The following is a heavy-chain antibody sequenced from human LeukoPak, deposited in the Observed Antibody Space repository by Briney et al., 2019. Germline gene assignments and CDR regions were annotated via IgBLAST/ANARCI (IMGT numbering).Heavy chain of an antibody. CDR2: ISAYNGNT. D-gene: IGHD1-1*01. CDR1: GYTFTGYY. V-gene: IGHV1-18*04. Sequence: GASVKVSCKASGYTFTGYYMHWVRQAPGQGLEWMGWISAYNGNTNYAQKLQGRVTMTTGTSTSTAYMELRSLRSDDTAVYYCARMVQLERLEMGYYYYYYMDVWGKGTTVTVSS. J-gene: IGHJ6*03. CDR3: ARMVQLERLEMGYYYYYYMDV.